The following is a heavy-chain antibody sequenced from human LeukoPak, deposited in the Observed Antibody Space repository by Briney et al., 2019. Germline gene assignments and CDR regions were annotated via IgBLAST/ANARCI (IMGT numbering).Heavy chain of an antibody. V-gene: IGHV3-30-3*01. J-gene: IGHJ6*02. CDR3: ARGVKLHYYGSGSYDYSYYYAMDV. CDR2: ISYDGSNK. D-gene: IGHD3-10*01. Sequence: PGGSLRLSCAASGFTFSSYAMHWVRQAPGKGLEWVAVISYDGSNKYYADSVKGRFTISRDNAKNSLYLQMNSLRAEDTAVYYCARGVKLHYYGSGSYDYSYYYAMDVWGHGTTVTVSS. CDR1: GFTFSSYA.